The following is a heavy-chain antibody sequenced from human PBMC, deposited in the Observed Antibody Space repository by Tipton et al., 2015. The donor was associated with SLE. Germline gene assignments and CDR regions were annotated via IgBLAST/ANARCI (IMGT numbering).Heavy chain of an antibody. Sequence: TLSLTCTVSGGSISSHYWSWIRQPPGKGLEWIGYIYYSGSTNYNPSFQSRVTMSVDTTKNQFSLKLTSVTAADTAVYYCAKAGSSNYFEVRTWLDPWGPGTLVTVST. CDR2: IYYSGST. CDR3: AKAGSSNYFEVRTWLDP. D-gene: IGHD4-11*01. CDR1: GGSISSHY. V-gene: IGHV4-59*08. J-gene: IGHJ5*02.